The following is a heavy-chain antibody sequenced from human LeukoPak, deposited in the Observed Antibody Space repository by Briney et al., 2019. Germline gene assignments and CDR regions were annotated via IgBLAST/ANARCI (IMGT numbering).Heavy chain of an antibody. V-gene: IGHV3-23*01. J-gene: IGHJ4*02. CDR2: ISGSGGST. D-gene: IGHD3-10*01. Sequence: GGSLRLSCAASGFTFSSYAMSWVRQAPGKGLEWVSAISGSGGSTYCADSVKGRFTISRDNSKNTLYLQMNSLRAEDTAAYYCAKDPLLLWFGELLFDYWGQGTLVTVSS. CDR3: AKDPLLLWFGELLFDY. CDR1: GFTFSSYA.